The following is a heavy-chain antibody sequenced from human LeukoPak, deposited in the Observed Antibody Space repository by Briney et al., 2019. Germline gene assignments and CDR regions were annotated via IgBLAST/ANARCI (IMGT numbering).Heavy chain of an antibody. CDR1: GYTLTELA. Sequence: GASVKVSCKVSGYTLTELAMHWVRQAPGKGREWMGGFDPEDGETIYAQKFQGRVTITADESTSTAYMELSSLRSEDTPVYYCASVPAGYYDSRGYYYSASVGAFDIWGQGTMVTVSS. D-gene: IGHD3-22*01. J-gene: IGHJ3*02. V-gene: IGHV1-24*01. CDR2: FDPEDGET. CDR3: ASVPAGYYDSRGYYYSASVGAFDI.